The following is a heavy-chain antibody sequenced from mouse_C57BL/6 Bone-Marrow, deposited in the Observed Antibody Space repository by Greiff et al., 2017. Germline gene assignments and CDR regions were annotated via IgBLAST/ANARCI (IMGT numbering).Heavy chain of an antibody. CDR3: ARWGTTVDYDAMDY. V-gene: IGHV1-55*01. CDR1: GYTFTSYW. CDR2: IYPGSGST. D-gene: IGHD1-1*01. J-gene: IGHJ4*01. Sequence: QVQLQQPGAELVKPGASVKMSCKASGYTFTSYWITWVKQRPGQGLEWIGDIYPGSGSTNYNEKFKSKATLTVDTSSSTAYMQLSSLTSEDSAVXYCARWGTTVDYDAMDYWGQGTSVTGSS.